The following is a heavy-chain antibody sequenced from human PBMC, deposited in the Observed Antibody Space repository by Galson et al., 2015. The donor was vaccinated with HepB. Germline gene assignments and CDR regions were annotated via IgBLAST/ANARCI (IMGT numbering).Heavy chain of an antibody. D-gene: IGHD2-8*02. CDR3: ARVGYSKYGMDV. CDR1: GFRVSDYS. J-gene: IGHJ6*02. CDR2: IPGSLSPI. Sequence: CLRLSCAAAGFRVSDYSINGGRQAPGTGLEWVSYIPGSLSPIYYADSVKGRFTISRDNAKHSVYLQMNSLRNEDTAVYYCARVGYSKYGMDVWGQGTTVTVSS. V-gene: IGHV3-48*02.